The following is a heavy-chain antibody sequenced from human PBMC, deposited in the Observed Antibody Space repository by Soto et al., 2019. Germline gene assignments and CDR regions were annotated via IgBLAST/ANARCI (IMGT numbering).Heavy chain of an antibody. CDR1: GFTFSSYA. CDR2: ISYDGSNK. CDR3: SRGQGYCCGGSCYPMPVYFDL. J-gene: IGHJ2*01. V-gene: IGHV3-30-3*01. Sequence: QVQLVESRGGVVQPGRSLRLSCAASGFTFSSYAMHWVRQAPGKGLEWVAVISYDGSNKYYADSVKGRFTISRDNSXNXLXMXXSSLRAEDTAVYYCSRGQGYCCGGSCYPMPVYFDLWGRGTRVTVSS. D-gene: IGHD2-15*01.